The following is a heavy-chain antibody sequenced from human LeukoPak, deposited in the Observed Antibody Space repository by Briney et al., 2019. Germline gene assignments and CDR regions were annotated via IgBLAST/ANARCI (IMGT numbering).Heavy chain of an antibody. J-gene: IGHJ4*02. CDR3: RGQGSGSYLAHYFDY. CDR2: INHSGST. D-gene: IGHD3-10*01. CDR1: GGSFSGYY. V-gene: IGHV4-34*01. Sequence: SETLSLTCAVYGGSFSGYYWGWIRQPPGKGLEWIGEINHSGSTNYNPSLQSRVTISVDTSKNQFSLKLSSVTAADTAVYYCRGQGSGSYLAHYFDYWGQGTLVTVSP.